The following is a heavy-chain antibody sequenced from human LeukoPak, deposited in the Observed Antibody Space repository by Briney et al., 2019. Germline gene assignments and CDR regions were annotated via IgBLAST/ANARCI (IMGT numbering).Heavy chain of an antibody. CDR2: IKQDGSEK. Sequence: GGSLRLSCAASGFSFSSYWMSWVRQAPGKGLEWVANIKQDGSEKYYVDSVRGRFTISRDNAKNSLYLQMNSLRAEDTAVYYCATFIIGFFEYWGQGTLVTVSS. V-gene: IGHV3-7*01. CDR1: GFSFSSYW. J-gene: IGHJ4*02. CDR3: ATFIIGFFEY. D-gene: IGHD1-20*01.